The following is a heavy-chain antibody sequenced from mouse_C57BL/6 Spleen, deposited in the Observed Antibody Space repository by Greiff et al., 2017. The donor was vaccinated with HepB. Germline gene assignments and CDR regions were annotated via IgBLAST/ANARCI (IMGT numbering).Heavy chain of an antibody. D-gene: IGHD2-5*01. CDR3: ARWYYSNSFYYAMDY. CDR1: GYTFTGYW. CDR2: ILPGSGST. J-gene: IGHJ4*01. Sequence: VVKPGASVKLSCKATGYTFTGYWIEWVKQRPGHGLEWIGEILPGSGSTNYNEKFKGKATFTADTSSNTAYMQPSSLTTEDSAIYYCARWYYSNSFYYAMDYWGQGTSVTVSS. V-gene: IGHV1-9*01.